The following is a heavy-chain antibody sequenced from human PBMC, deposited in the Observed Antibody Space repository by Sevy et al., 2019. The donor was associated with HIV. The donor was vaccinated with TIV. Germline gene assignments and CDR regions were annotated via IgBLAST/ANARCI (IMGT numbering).Heavy chain of an antibody. CDR1: GYTFTSYG. V-gene: IGHV1-18*01. D-gene: IGHD5-12*01. CDR2: ISAYNGNT. J-gene: IGHJ4*02. CDR3: ARDRSRDGYNYNDY. Sequence: APVKVSCKASGYTFTSYGISWVRQAPGQGLEWMGWISAYNGNTNYAQKLQGRVTMTTDTSTSTAYMELRSLRSDDTAVYYCARDRSRDGYNYNDYWGQGTLVTVSS.